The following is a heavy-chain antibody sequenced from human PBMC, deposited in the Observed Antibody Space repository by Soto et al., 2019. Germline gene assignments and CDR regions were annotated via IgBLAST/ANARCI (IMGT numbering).Heavy chain of an antibody. CDR1: GFTFSSYV. D-gene: IGHD3-22*01. CDR3: AKDGFTMIVVPNGFDY. CDR2: ISGSGGST. V-gene: IGHV3-23*01. J-gene: IGHJ4*02. Sequence: GGSLRLSCAASGFTFSSYVMSWVRQAPGKGLEWVSAISGSGGSTYYADSVKGRFTISRDNSKNTLYLQMNSLRAEDTAVYYCAKDGFTMIVVPNGFDYWGQGTLVTVSS.